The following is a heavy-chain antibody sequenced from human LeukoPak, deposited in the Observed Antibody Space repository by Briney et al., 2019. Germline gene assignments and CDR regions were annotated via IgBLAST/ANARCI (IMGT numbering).Heavy chain of an antibody. CDR3: ARVRDGYNDAYDI. J-gene: IGHJ3*02. V-gene: IGHV1-18*01. CDR2: ITAYNGNT. CDR1: GYSFTTYG. Sequence: GASVKVSCKTSGYSFTTYGISWVRQAPGQGLEWLGWITAYNGNTKYAPKFQGRVTMTRDTSTSTVYMELSSLRSEDTAVYYCARVRDGYNDAYDIWGQGTMVTVHS. D-gene: IGHD5-24*01.